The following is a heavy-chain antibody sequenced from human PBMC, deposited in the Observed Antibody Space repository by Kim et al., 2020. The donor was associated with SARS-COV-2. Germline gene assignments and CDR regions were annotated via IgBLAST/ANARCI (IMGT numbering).Heavy chain of an antibody. Sequence: GGSLRLSCAASGFTFINYWMHWVRQAPGKGLVWVSGINGDGSTSSYADSVKGRFPISRXNAKNTLXXXMNXXGVEDTALYYCVXRYYXGXGYYYFDNWGQGXXXTVSS. CDR3: VXRYYXGXGYYYFDN. D-gene: IGHD3-22*01. J-gene: IGHJ4*02. CDR2: INGDGSTS. CDR1: GFTFINYW. V-gene: IGHV3-74*01.